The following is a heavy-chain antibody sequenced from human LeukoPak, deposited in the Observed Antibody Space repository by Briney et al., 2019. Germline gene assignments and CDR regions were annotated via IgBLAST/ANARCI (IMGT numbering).Heavy chain of an antibody. CDR3: ARGRLDNWNPGDPANYYMDV. D-gene: IGHD1-20*01. J-gene: IGHJ6*03. V-gene: IGHV4-4*07. CDR2: IYTSGST. CDR1: GGSISSYY. Sequence: PSETLSLTCTVSGGSISSYYWSWIRQPAGKGLEWIGRIYTSGSTNYNPSLRSRVTMSVDTSKNQFSLKLSSVTAADTAVYYCARGRLDNWNPGDPANYYMDVWGKGTTVTVSS.